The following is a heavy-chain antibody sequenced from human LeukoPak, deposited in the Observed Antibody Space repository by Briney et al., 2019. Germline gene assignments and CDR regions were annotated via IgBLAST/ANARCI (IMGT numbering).Heavy chain of an antibody. CDR2: ISYDGSNK. Sequence: GGSLRLSCAASGFTFSSYGMHWVRQAPGKGLEWVAVISYDGSNKYYADSVKGRFTISRDNSKNTLYLQMNSLRAEDTAVYYCARMVQGRWVDYWGQGTLVTVSS. CDR3: ARMVQGRWVDY. CDR1: GFTFSSYG. V-gene: IGHV3-30*03. J-gene: IGHJ4*02. D-gene: IGHD4/OR15-4a*01.